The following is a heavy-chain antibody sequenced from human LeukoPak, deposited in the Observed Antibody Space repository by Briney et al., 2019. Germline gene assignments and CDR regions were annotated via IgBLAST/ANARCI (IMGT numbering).Heavy chain of an antibody. J-gene: IGHJ4*02. V-gene: IGHV4-61*02. CDR3: ARGTVPHDY. CDR2: IYTSGST. CDR1: GGSISSGSYY. Sequence: SETLSLTCTVSGGSISSGSYYWSWIRQPAGKGLEWIGRIYTSGSTNYNPSLKSRLTISVDTSKNQFPLKLSSVTAADTAVYYCARGTVPHDYWGQGTLVTVSS. D-gene: IGHD4-17*01.